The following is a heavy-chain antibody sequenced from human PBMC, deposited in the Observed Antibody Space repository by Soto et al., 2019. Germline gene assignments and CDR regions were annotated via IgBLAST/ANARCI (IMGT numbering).Heavy chain of an antibody. CDR1: GFTLSNNG. V-gene: IGHV3-30*03. CDR3: ARDPYSYGPKFGYFDY. Sequence: GGSLRLSCVASGFTLSNNGMHWVRQAPGKGLEWVAVLSYDGSNKYYADSVKGRFTISRDNSKNTLYLQMNSLRAEDTAVYYCARDPYSYGPKFGYFDYWGQGTLVTVSS. J-gene: IGHJ4*02. D-gene: IGHD5-18*01. CDR2: LSYDGSNK.